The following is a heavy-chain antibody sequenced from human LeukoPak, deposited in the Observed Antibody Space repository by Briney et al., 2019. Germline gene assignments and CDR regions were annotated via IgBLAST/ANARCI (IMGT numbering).Heavy chain of an antibody. J-gene: IGHJ4*02. D-gene: IGHD3-10*02. CDR2: IYTSGST. CDR1: GGSISSYY. Sequence: SETLSLTCTVSGGSISSYYWSWIRQPAGKGLEWIGRIYTSGSTNYNPSLKSRVTISVDTCKNQFSLKLNSVTAADTAVYYCARRRTMFGYFAGEFDYWGQGTLVTVSS. CDR3: ARRRTMFGYFAGEFDY. V-gene: IGHV4-4*07.